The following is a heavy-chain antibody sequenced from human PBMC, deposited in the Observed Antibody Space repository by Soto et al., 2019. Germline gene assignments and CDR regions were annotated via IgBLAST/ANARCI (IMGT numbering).Heavy chain of an antibody. CDR2: IYYSGSP. D-gene: IGHD2-15*01. J-gene: IGHJ4*02. CDR3: ARVHRWSYYCAY. CDR1: GGSISSGGYY. V-gene: IGHV4-31*03. Sequence: QVQLQESGPGLVKPSQTLSLTCTVSGGSISSGGYYWRWIRQHPGKGLEWIGYIYYSGSPYYNPSLKSRVTRAVDTSKNNCSRKLSSVTTADTAVYDCARVHRWSYYCAYSVRGTPVAVSS.